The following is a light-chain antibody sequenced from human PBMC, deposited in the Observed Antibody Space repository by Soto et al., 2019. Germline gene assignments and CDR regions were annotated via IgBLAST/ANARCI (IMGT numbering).Light chain of an antibody. CDR2: QVT. CDR3: SSYSGTSNYV. V-gene: IGLV2-14*01. J-gene: IGLJ1*01. CDR1: SSDLAIYNY. Sequence: QSALTQPASESVSPGQSITISCSGTSSDLAIYNYVSWYQQQPGKAPKLMIYQVTNRPTGVSNRFTGCRSGKAVSLTISGLEAEDAAVYYCSSYSGTSNYVFGTGTKV.